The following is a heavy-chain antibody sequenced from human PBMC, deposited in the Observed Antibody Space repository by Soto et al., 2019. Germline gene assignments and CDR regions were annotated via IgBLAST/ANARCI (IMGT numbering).Heavy chain of an antibody. CDR1: GYTFTSHG. Sequence: ASVKVSCKGSGYTFTSHGINWVRQAPGQGLEWMAWISGDNVNTNYAQKLQGRVTLTTDTSTNTAYMEMTDLRADDTAVYYCARGRKGSWFDALDIWGQGTMVTVSS. J-gene: IGHJ3*02. D-gene: IGHD3-10*01. CDR2: ISGDNVNT. CDR3: ARGRKGSWFDALDI. V-gene: IGHV1-18*04.